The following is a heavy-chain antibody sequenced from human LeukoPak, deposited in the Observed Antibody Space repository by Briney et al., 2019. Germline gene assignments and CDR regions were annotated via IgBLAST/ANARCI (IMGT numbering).Heavy chain of an antibody. J-gene: IGHJ4*02. CDR2: KSYDGSNK. CDR3: ARDGDLRAYSSSWYSLFFDY. V-gene: IGHV3-30*19. CDR1: GFTFSSYA. D-gene: IGHD6-13*01. Sequence: GGSLRLSCAASGFTFSSYAMHWVRQAPGKGLEWVAVKSYDGSNKYYADSVKGRFTISRDNSKNTLYLQMNSLRAEDTAVYYCARDGDLRAYSSSWYSLFFDYWGQGTLVTVSS.